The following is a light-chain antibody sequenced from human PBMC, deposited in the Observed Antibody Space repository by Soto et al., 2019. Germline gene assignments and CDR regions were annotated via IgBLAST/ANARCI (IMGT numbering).Light chain of an antibody. CDR3: QHYSAFSVT. CDR2: GAS. J-gene: IGKJ1*01. Sequence: EIVMTQSPATLSVSPGERATLSCRASQSVSSNLAWYQQKPGQAPRLLIYGASTRATGIPARFSGSGSGTDFTLTISSLQPEDLATYYCQHYSAFSVTFGQGTKVDIK. V-gene: IGKV3-15*01. CDR1: QSVSSN.